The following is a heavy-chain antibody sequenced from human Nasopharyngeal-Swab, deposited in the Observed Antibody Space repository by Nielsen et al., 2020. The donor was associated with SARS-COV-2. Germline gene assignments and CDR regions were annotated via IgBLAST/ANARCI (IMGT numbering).Heavy chain of an antibody. V-gene: IGHV4-61*05. D-gene: IGHD4-23*01. CDR2: IYYSGST. CDR3: ARYSFYAYGGNSGFAFDI. CDR1: GGSISSSSYY. J-gene: IGHJ3*02. Sequence: GSLRLSCTVSGGSISSSSYYWGWIRKPPGKGLEWIGYIYYSGSTNYNPSLKSRVTISVDTSKNQFSLKLSSVTAADTAVYYCARYSFYAYGGNSGFAFDIWGQGTMVTVSS.